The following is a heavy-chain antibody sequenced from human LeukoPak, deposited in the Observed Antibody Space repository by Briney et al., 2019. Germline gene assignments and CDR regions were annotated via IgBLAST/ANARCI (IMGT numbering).Heavy chain of an antibody. CDR3: ARRERVVVPAADYFDY. D-gene: IGHD2-2*01. J-gene: IGHJ4*02. Sequence: SETLSLTCTVSGGSISSGRYYWNWIRQPAGKGLEWIGYIYYSGSTIYNPSLNSRVTISVDTSKNQFSLKLSSVTAADTAVYYCARRERVVVPAADYFDYWGQGTLVTVSS. CDR1: GGSISSGRYY. CDR2: IYYSGST. V-gene: IGHV4-61*10.